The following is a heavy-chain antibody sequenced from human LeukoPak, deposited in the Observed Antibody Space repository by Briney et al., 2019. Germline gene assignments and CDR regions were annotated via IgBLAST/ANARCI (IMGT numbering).Heavy chain of an antibody. CDR3: ARDPRPGTTVGFDY. CDR1: GYTFTSYG. CDR2: IGAYNGNT. Sequence: ASVKVSCKASGYTFTSYGISWVRQAPGQGLEWMGWIGAYNGNTNYAQKLQGRVTMTTDTSTSTAYMELRSLRSDDTAVYYCARDPRPGTTVGFDYWGQGTLVTVSS. D-gene: IGHD1-1*01. V-gene: IGHV1-18*01. J-gene: IGHJ4*02.